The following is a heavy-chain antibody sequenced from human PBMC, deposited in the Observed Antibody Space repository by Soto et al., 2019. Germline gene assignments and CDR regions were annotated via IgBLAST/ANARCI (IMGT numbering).Heavy chain of an antibody. CDR1: GGSASSGAYY. V-gene: IGHV4-31*03. D-gene: IGHD5-12*01. Sequence: PSETLSLTSTVSGGSASSGAYYCTSIRQRPGKGLEWIGYIYYSRSTYYSPSLKSRLSISLDTSKNQFSLRLSSVTAADTAMYYCARARLRAVYAFDIWGQGTMVTVSS. J-gene: IGHJ3*02. CDR3: ARARLRAVYAFDI. CDR2: IYYSRST.